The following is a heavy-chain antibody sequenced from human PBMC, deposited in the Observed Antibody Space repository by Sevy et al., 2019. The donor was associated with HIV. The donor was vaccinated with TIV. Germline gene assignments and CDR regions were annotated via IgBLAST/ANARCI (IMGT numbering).Heavy chain of an antibody. Sequence: ETLSLTCTVSGGSISSYYWSWIRQPPGKGLEWIGYIYYSGSTNYSPSLKSRVTISVDTSKNQFSLKLSPVTAADTAVYYCARGRYCSGGSCSGFDYWGQGTLVTVSS. CDR3: ARGRYCSGGSCSGFDY. CDR1: GGSISSYY. D-gene: IGHD2-15*01. CDR2: IYYSGST. J-gene: IGHJ4*02. V-gene: IGHV4-59*01.